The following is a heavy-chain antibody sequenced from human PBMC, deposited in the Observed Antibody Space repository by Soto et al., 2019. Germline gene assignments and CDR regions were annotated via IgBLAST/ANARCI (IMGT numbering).Heavy chain of an antibody. CDR3: AKGPARTMVFDY. V-gene: IGHV3-9*01. CDR1: GFTFDDYA. Sequence: GGSLRLSCAASGFTFDDYAMHWVRQAPGKGLEWVSGISWNSGSIGYADSMKGRFTISRDNAKNSLYLQMNSLRAEDTALYYCAKGPARTMVFDYWGQGTLVTVSS. J-gene: IGHJ4*02. CDR2: ISWNSGSI. D-gene: IGHD3-10*01.